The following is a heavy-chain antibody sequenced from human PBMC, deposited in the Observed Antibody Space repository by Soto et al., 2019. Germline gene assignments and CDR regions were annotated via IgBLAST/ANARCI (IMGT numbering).Heavy chain of an antibody. CDR3: ARGGHVVVVTAALDY. Sequence: QVQLVQSGAEVKKPGASVKVSCKASGDTFTDYYIHWVRQAPGQGLEWMGTVNPSGGHTTYAQHFLGRMTMTRDTSTGTLYMELTSLKSEDTAVYYCARGGHVVVVTAALDYWGQGTLVTVSS. CDR1: GDTFTDYY. D-gene: IGHD2-21*02. V-gene: IGHV1-46*01. CDR2: VNPSGGHT. J-gene: IGHJ4*02.